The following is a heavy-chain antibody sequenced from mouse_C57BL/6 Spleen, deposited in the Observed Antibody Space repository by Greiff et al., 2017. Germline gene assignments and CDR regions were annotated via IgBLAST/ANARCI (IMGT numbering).Heavy chain of an antibody. J-gene: IGHJ2*01. CDR1: GFTFSNYW. CDR2: IRLKSDNYAT. CDR3: TGLTQFYYDYGFDY. D-gene: IGHD2-4*01. Sequence: EVKLQESGGGLVQPGGSMKLSCVASGFTFSNYWMNWVRQSPEQGLEWVAQIRLKSDNYATHYAESVKGRFTISRDDSKSSVYLQMNNLRAEDTGIYYCTGLTQFYYDYGFDYWGQGTTLTVSS. V-gene: IGHV6-3*01.